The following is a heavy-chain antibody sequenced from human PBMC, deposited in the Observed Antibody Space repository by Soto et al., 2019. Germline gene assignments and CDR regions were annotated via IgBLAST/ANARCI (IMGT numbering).Heavy chain of an antibody. CDR2: ISAYSGNT. Sequence: ASVKVSCKASGYTFTNYAITWVRQAPGQGLEWMGWISAYSGNTNYAQKFQGRVTMTTDTSTSTAYMELRSLRSDDTAVYYCARDDSVGASSSWGQGALVTVS. V-gene: IGHV1-18*01. D-gene: IGHD1-26*01. J-gene: IGHJ4*02. CDR3: ARDDSVGASSS. CDR1: GYTFTNYA.